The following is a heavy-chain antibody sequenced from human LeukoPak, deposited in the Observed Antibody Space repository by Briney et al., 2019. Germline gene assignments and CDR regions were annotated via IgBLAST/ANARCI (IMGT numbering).Heavy chain of an antibody. CDR2: ISSSGSTI. V-gene: IGHV3-48*03. CDR3: VRLNWFDP. Sequence: GGSLRLSCAASGFTFSSYEMNWVRQAPGKGLEGVSYISSSGSTIWYADSVKGRFTISRDNAKNSLYLQMNNLRAEDTAVYYCVRLNWFDPWGQGTLVTVSS. CDR1: GFTFSSYE. J-gene: IGHJ5*02.